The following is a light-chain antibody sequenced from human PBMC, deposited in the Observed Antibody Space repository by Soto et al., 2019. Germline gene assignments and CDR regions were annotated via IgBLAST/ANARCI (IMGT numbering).Light chain of an antibody. CDR3: SSYTSSSTYV. CDR1: SSDVGGYKY. V-gene: IGLV2-14*01. Sequence: QSALTQPASVSKSPGQSITISCTGTSSDVGGYKYVSWYQQHPGKAPKLMIYDVSNRPLGVSNRFSGSKSGNTASLTISGLQAEDEADYYCSSYTSSSTYVFGTGTKVTVL. CDR2: DVS. J-gene: IGLJ1*01.